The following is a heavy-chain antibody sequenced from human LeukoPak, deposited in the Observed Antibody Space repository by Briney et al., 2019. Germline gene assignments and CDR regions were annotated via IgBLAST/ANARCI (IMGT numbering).Heavy chain of an antibody. CDR3: AKGGGDYDFWSGYYPIDY. CDR2: ISYDGSNK. V-gene: IGHV3-30*18. Sequence: GGSLRLSCAASGFTFSSSGMHWARQAPGKGPEWVAVISYDGSNKYYADSVKGRFTISRDNSKDTLYLQMNSLRAEDTAVYYCAKGGGDYDFWSGYYPIDYWGQGTLVTVSS. J-gene: IGHJ4*02. D-gene: IGHD3-3*01. CDR1: GFTFSSSG.